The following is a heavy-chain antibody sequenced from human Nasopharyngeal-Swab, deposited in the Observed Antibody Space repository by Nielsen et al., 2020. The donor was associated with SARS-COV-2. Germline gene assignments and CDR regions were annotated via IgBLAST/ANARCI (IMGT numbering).Heavy chain of an antibody. J-gene: IGHJ2*01. D-gene: IGHD1-20*01. V-gene: IGHV3-9*01. CDR3: ARENNWEALRYIDL. Sequence: GGSLRLSCAASGFNFDDYAMYWVRQAPGKGLEWVSGISWNGNIRGHADSLEGRFTISRDNAKSSLYLQMNSLRVEDTALYYCARENNWEALRYIDLWGRGTLVTVSS. CDR1: GFNFDDYA. CDR2: ISWNGNIR.